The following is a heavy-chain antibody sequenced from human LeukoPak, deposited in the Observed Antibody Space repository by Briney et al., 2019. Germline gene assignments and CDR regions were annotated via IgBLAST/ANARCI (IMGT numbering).Heavy chain of an antibody. V-gene: IGHV4-61*02. CDR3: ARIPRDHAFDI. J-gene: IGHJ3*02. CDR2: IYTSGST. Sequence: SQTLSLTCTVSGGSISSGSYYWSWIRQPAGKGLEWIGRIYTSGSTNYNPSLKSRVTISVDTSKNQFSLKLSSVTAADTAVYYCARIPRDHAFDIWGQGTMVTVSS. CDR1: GGSISSGSYY.